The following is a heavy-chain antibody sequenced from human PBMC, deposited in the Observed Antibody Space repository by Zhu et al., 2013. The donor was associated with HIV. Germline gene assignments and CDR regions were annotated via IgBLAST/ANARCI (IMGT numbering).Heavy chain of an antibody. CDR1: GYTFYSYA. J-gene: IGHJ6*02. D-gene: IGHD4-17*01. V-gene: IGHV1-18*01. Sequence: QVQLVQSGAEVKKPGASVKVSCKASGYTFYSYAISWVRQAPGQGLEWVAWISGHNGNSNSAQKFRDRVTMTIDTSTTTAHLEVRSLTSEDTAVYYCVRDDTHTGYYYGMDVWGQGTAVTVSS. CDR2: ISGHNGNS. CDR3: VRDDTHTGYYYGMDV.